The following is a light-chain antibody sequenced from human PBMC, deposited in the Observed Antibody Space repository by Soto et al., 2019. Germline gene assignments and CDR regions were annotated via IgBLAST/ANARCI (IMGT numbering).Light chain of an antibody. Sequence: DIQMTQSPSSLSASVGDRVTVSCRASQSINSYLNWYQQKPGKAPTLLIYSASSLEEGVPSRFSGSGSGTEFTLTISSLQPEDFATYSCQQTYTTPYTFGQWTKLEIK. J-gene: IGKJ2*01. CDR2: SAS. CDR1: QSINSY. CDR3: QQTYTTPYT. V-gene: IGKV1-39*01.